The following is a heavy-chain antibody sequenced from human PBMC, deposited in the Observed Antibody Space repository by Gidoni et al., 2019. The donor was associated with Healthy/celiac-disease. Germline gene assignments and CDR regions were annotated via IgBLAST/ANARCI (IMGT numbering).Heavy chain of an antibody. Sequence: QLQLQESGSGLVKPSQTLALTCAVSGGSISSGGYSWRWIRQPPGKGLEWIGYIYHSGSTYYNPSLKSRVTISVDRSKNQFSLKLSSVTAADTAVYYCARHSEDFWSGLGAFDIWGQGTMVTVSS. CDR2: IYHSGST. V-gene: IGHV4-30-2*01. D-gene: IGHD3-3*01. CDR1: GGSISSGGYS. CDR3: ARHSEDFWSGLGAFDI. J-gene: IGHJ3*02.